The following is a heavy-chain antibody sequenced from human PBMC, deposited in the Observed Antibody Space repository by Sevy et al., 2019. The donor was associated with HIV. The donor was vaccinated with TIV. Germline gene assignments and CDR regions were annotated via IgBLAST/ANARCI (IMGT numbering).Heavy chain of an antibody. Sequence: GGSLRLSCTGSVFTFGDYAMSWFRQAPGMGLEWVGFIRSKDYGGATEYAASVKGRFTISRDDSKSIADLQMSSLKTEDTAVYYCTRGYYYDSSGYSDYWGQGTLVTVSS. D-gene: IGHD3-22*01. J-gene: IGHJ4*02. CDR3: TRGYYYDSSGYSDY. CDR1: VFTFGDYA. V-gene: IGHV3-49*03. CDR2: IRSKDYGGAT.